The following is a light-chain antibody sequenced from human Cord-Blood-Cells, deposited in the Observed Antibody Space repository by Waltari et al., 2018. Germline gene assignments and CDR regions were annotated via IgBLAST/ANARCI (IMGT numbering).Light chain of an antibody. CDR2: EVS. CDR3: SSYTSSSTPS. V-gene: IGLV2-14*01. J-gene: IGLJ2*01. CDR1: SSDVGGYNY. Sequence: QSALTQPASVSGSPGQSITISCPGTSSDVGGYNYVSWYQQHPGKAPKIMIYEVSNRPSGVSNRFSGSKSGNTASLTISGLQAEDEADYYCSSYTSSSTPSFGGGTKLTVL.